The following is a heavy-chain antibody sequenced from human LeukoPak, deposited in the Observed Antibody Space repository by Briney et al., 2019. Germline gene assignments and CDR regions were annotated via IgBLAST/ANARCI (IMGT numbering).Heavy chain of an antibody. CDR2: INPNSGGT. CDR1: GYTFTGYY. D-gene: IGHD2-2*01. J-gene: IGHJ3*02. V-gene: IGHV1-2*02. CDR3: ARGRSSTNDAFDI. Sequence: GASVKVSCKASGYTFTGYYMHWVRQAPGQGLEWMGWINPNSGGTNYAQKFQGKVTMTRDTSISTAYMELSRLRSDDTAVYYCARGRSSTNDAFDIWGQGTMVTVSS.